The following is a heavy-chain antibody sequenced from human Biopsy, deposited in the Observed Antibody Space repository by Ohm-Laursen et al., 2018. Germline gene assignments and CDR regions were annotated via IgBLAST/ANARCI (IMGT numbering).Heavy chain of an antibody. CDR1: GGSISSGGSY. CDR2: IFNSANT. Sequence: TLSLTCAVSGGSISSGGSYWSWIRQRPGKGLEWIGYIFNSANTYYNPSLKNFITISGDTSKNQFSLKLNSVTAADTAVYYCARGDYFDSNGYFWFDPWGQGTLVTVSS. J-gene: IGHJ5*02. D-gene: IGHD3-22*01. CDR3: ARGDYFDSNGYFWFDP. V-gene: IGHV4-31*01.